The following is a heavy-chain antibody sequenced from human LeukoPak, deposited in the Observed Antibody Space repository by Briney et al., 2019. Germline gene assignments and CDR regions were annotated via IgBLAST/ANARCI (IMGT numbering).Heavy chain of an antibody. CDR1: GFTFSRDE. V-gene: IGHV3-48*03. J-gene: IGHJ4*02. CDR3: ARGQEADQLLWYFDD. D-gene: IGHD2-21*01. CDR2: ISSSGSTT. Sequence: AGSLRLSCAPSGFTFSRDEMDWDRPAPERGLGWVSSISSSGSTTYYAGSMKDRLTISRDNTKKSLYLKMNSLLADGTAVYSCARGQEADQLLWYFDDWGQGTLVTVSS.